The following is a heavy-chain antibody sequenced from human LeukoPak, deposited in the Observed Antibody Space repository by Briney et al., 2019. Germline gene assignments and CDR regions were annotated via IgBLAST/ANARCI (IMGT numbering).Heavy chain of an antibody. CDR2: ISSSSYI. D-gene: IGHD4-17*01. V-gene: IGHV3-21*01. CDR3: AGNTPYGDYEYYYYYMDV. CDR1: GFTFSSYS. J-gene: IGHJ6*03. Sequence: GGSLRLSCAASGFTFSSYSMNWVRQAPGKGLEWVSSISSSSYIYYADSVKGRFTISRDNAKNSLYLQMNSLRAEDTAVYYCAGNTPYGDYEYYYYYMDVWGKGTTVTISS.